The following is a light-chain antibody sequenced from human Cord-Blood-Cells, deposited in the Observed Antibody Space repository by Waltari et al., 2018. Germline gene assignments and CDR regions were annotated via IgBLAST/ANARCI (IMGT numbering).Light chain of an antibody. J-gene: IGKJ2*01. CDR1: QSISSN. Sequence: DTQMTQSPASLPASVGDRVTITCRASQSISSNLNCYQQKPGKAPKHLIYAASSLQSGVQSRCCGGGSETEFTLTISSRQPEDFATYYCQQSYSTPYTFGQGTKLEIK. CDR3: QQSYSTPYT. V-gene: IGKV1-39*01. CDR2: AAS.